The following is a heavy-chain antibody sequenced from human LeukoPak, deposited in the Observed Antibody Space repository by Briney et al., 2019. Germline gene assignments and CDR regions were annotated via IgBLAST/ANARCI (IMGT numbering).Heavy chain of an antibody. CDR3: ARSRGTNDY. V-gene: IGHV4-34*01. CDR2: INHSGST. Sequence: SETLSLTCAVCGGSFSGYYWSWIRQPPGKGLEWIGEINHSGSTNYNPSLKSRVTISVDTSKNQFSLKLSSVTAADTAVYYCARSRGTNDYWGQGTLVTVSS. CDR1: GGSFSGYY. J-gene: IGHJ4*02. D-gene: IGHD1-26*01.